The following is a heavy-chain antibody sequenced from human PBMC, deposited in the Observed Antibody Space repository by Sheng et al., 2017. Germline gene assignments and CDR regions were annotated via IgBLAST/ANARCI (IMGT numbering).Heavy chain of an antibody. CDR3: ARAERTDYYDSSGYLNWFDP. J-gene: IGHJ5*02. Sequence: QLQLQESGPGLVKPSETLSLTCTVSGGSISSSSYYWGWIRQPPGKGLEWIGSIYYSGSTYYNPSLKSRVTISVDTSKNQFSLKLSSVTAADTSVYYCARAERTDYYDSSGYLNWFDPWGQGTLVTVSS. CDR2: IYYSGST. V-gene: IGHV4-39*07. CDR1: GGSISSSSYY. D-gene: IGHD3-22*01.